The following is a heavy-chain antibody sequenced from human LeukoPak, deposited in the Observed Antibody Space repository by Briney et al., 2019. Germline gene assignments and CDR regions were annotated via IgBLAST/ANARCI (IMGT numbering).Heavy chain of an antibody. CDR2: IRSRSSGT. D-gene: IGHD1-1*01. V-gene: IGHV3-48*02. CDR1: GFSFSSYS. Sequence: PGGSLRLSCAASGFSFSSYSMNWVREAPGKGLEWISNIRSRSSGTYYADSVQGRFTISRDDAKSPLYLQMNSLRDEDTAAYYCARDLDWAFDIWGQGTVVTVST. CDR3: ARDLDWAFDI. J-gene: IGHJ3*02.